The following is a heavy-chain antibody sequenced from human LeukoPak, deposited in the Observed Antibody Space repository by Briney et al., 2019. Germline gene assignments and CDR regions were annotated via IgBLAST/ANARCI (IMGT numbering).Heavy chain of an antibody. V-gene: IGHV4-31*03. J-gene: IGHJ2*01. CDR2: IYYSGST. CDR1: GYSISSGGYY. Sequence: SETLSLTCTVSGYSISSGGYYWSWIRQHPGKGLEWIGYIYYSGSTYYNPSLKSRVTISVDTSKNQFSLKLSSVTAADTAVYYCARAGYCYGSGASYWYFDLWGRGTLVTVSS. CDR3: ARAGYCYGSGASYWYFDL. D-gene: IGHD3-10*01.